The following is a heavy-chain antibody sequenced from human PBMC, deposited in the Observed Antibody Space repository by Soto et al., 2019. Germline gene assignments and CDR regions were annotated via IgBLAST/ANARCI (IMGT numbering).Heavy chain of an antibody. CDR3: VREKWFGEPPFYYGLDV. V-gene: IGHV6-1*01. CDR2: TYYRSKWYN. CDR1: GDTVSSNSAA. D-gene: IGHD3-10*01. Sequence: QVLLQQSGPGLVKPSQTLSLTCAISGDTVSSNSAAWNWIRQSPSRGLEWLGRTYYRSKWYNGYAVSVKSRITVNADTSKNQFSLRLNSVTPADTAVYYCVREKWFGEPPFYYGLDVWGQGTTVTVSS. J-gene: IGHJ6*02.